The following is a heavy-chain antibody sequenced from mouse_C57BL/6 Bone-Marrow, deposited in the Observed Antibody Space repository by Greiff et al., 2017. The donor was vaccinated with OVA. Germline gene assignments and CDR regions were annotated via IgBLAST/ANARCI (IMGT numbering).Heavy chain of an antibody. CDR2: ISDGGSYT. J-gene: IGHJ2*01. CDR1: GFTFSSYA. V-gene: IGHV5-4*01. CDR3: ARDMGDYY. D-gene: IGHD1-1*02. Sequence: EVQLVESGGGLVKPGGSLKLSCAASGFTFSSYAMSWVRQTPEKRLEWVATISDGGSYTYYPDNVKGRFTISRDNAKNNLYLQMSHLKSEDTAMYYCARDMGDYYWGQGTTLTVSS.